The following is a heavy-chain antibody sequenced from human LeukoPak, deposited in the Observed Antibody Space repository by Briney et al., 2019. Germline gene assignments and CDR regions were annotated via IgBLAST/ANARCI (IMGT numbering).Heavy chain of an antibody. Sequence: PGGSLRLSCAASGFSFSSYTMNWVRQAPGKGLEWVSIISSSSSYIYYADSVKGRFTISRDNAKNALYLQMNSLRVDDTAVYYCARDDVVAATKADYWGQGTLVTVSS. CDR1: GFSFSSYT. D-gene: IGHD1-26*01. V-gene: IGHV3-21*01. CDR2: ISSSSSYI. J-gene: IGHJ4*02. CDR3: ARDDVVAATKADY.